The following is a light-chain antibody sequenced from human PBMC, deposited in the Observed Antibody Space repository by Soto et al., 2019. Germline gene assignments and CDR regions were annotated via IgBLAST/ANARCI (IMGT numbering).Light chain of an antibody. CDR3: AAWDDSLNGVV. Sequence: QSVLTQPPSASGTPGQRVTISCSGSSSNIGSTAVNWYQHLPGTAPKLLIYRNNQRPSGVPDRFSGSKYVTSASLAISGLQSEDEADYYCAAWDDSLNGVVFGGGTKVTVL. V-gene: IGLV1-44*01. CDR1: SSNIGSTA. J-gene: IGLJ2*01. CDR2: RNN.